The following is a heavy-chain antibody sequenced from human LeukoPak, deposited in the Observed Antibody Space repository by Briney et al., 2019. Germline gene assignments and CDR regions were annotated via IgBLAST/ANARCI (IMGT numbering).Heavy chain of an antibody. CDR1: GFTFSSYT. D-gene: IGHD2-15*01. CDR2: ISSSSSYI. V-gene: IGHV3-21*01. J-gene: IGHJ4*02. Sequence: GGSLRLSCAASGFTFSSYTMNWVRQAPGKGLEWVSSISSSSSYIYYADSVKGRFTISRDNAKNSLYLQMNSLRAEDTAVYYCASGTHNHCSGGSCYSRDYWGQGTLVTVSS. CDR3: ASGTHNHCSGGSCYSRDY.